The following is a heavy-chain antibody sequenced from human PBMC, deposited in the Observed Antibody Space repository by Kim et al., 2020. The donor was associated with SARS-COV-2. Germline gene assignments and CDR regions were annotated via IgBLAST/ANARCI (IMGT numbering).Heavy chain of an antibody. V-gene: IGHV3-48*03. J-gene: IGHJ6*02. D-gene: IGHD2-2*01. CDR1: GFTFSSYE. CDR3: AREGCSSSSCYAGYYYSMDV. CDR2: ISSSGSTI. Sequence: GGSLRLSCAASGFTFSSYEMNWVRQAPGKGLEWVSYISSSGSTIYYADSVKGRFTISRDNAKNSLYLQMNSLRAEDTAVYYCAREGCSSSSCYAGYYYSMDVGGRGTTLTVSS.